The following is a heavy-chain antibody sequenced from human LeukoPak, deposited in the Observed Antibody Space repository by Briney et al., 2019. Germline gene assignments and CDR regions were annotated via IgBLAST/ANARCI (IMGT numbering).Heavy chain of an antibody. J-gene: IGHJ5*02. V-gene: IGHV4-61*02. Sequence: PSQTLSLTCTVSGDSISSGSYYWSWIRQPAGKGLEWIGRFYTSGSTNYNPSLKSRVTISVDTSKNQFSLKLSSVTAADTAVYYCARHGGRVAAAAFDPWGQGTLVTVSS. D-gene: IGHD6-13*01. CDR3: ARHGGRVAAAAFDP. CDR1: GDSISSGSYY. CDR2: FYTSGST.